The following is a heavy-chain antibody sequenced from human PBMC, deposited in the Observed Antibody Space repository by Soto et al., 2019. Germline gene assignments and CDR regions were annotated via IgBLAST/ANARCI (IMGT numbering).Heavy chain of an antibody. CDR2: ISGSGGSP. Sequence: EVQLLESGGGLVQPGGSLRLSCATSGFTFINYDMTWVRQAPGKGLEWVSAISGSGGSPYYADSVKGRLTISRDNXKSTLYLQMNSLRAEDTAIYYCAKTVRYCYYGMDVWGQGTTVTVSS. D-gene: IGHD4-17*01. J-gene: IGHJ6*02. V-gene: IGHV3-23*01. CDR1: GFTFINYD. CDR3: AKTVRYCYYGMDV.